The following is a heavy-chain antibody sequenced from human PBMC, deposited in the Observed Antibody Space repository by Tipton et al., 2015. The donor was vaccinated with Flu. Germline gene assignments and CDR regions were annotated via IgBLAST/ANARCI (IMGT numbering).Heavy chain of an antibody. CDR1: GFTFSSYA. CDR2: ISYDGNDK. J-gene: IGHJ3*02. Sequence: AASGFTFSSYAIHWVRQAPGKGLEWVAVISYDGNDKYYTDSVKGRFTLSRDNSKNTLYLQMSSLRAEDTAMYYCARHQAGDHDAFDIWGPGTMVTVSS. V-gene: IGHV3-30*03. CDR3: ARHQAGDHDAFDI. D-gene: IGHD1-26*01.